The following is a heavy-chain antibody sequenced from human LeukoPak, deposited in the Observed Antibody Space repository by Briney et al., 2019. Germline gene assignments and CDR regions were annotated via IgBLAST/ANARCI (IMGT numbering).Heavy chain of an antibody. J-gene: IGHJ5*02. Sequence: TGGSLRLSCAASGFTFSNYVMHWVRQAPGKGLEWVAFIPYDGSTKSYADSVKGRFTISRDNSKNTLYLQMNSLRAEDTAVYYCAKTNTDLGKNWFDPWGQGTLVTVSS. V-gene: IGHV3-30*02. CDR3: AKTNTDLGKNWFDP. D-gene: IGHD7-27*01. CDR2: IPYDGSTK. CDR1: GFTFSNYV.